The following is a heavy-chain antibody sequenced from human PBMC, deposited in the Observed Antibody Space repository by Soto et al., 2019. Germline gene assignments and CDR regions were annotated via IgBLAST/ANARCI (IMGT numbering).Heavy chain of an antibody. J-gene: IGHJ6*02. CDR3: ASMTITIFGVVTYGMDV. CDR2: IYYSGST. V-gene: IGHV4-59*01. CDR1: GGSISSYY. D-gene: IGHD3-3*01. Sequence: PSETLSLTCTVSGGSISSYYWSWIRQPPGKGLEWIGYIYYSGSTNYNPSLKSRVTISVDTSKNQFSLKLGSVTAADTAVYYCASMTITIFGVVTYGMDVWGQGTTVTVSS.